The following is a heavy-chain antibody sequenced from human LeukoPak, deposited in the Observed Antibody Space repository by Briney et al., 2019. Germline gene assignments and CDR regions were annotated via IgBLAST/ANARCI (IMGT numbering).Heavy chain of an antibody. D-gene: IGHD3-16*01. CDR3: ASLSLRGGGPKDFDY. CDR2: IYHSGST. V-gene: IGHV4-30-2*01. Sequence: SETLSLTFTVSGGSISSGGYYWSWTRQPPGKGLEWIGYIYHSGSTYYNPSLKSRVTISVDTSKNQFSLKLSSVTAADTAVYYCASLSLRGGGPKDFDYWGQGTLVTVSS. J-gene: IGHJ4*02. CDR1: GGSISSGGYY.